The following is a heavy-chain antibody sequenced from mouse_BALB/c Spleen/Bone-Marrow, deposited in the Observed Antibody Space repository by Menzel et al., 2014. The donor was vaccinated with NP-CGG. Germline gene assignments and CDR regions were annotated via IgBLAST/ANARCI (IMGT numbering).Heavy chain of an antibody. V-gene: IGHV1-4*01. CDR1: GYTFTSYT. D-gene: IGHD2-3*01. J-gene: IGHJ1*01. Sequence: VQLQQSGAELARPGASVKMSCKASGYTFTSYTMHWIKQRSGQGLEWIGYIDPSSGYSNYNQKFKDKATLTADISSSTAYMQLSRLTSEDSAVYYCASYDGYYNWYCDVWGAGTTVTVPS. CDR2: IDPSSGYS. CDR3: ASYDGYYNWYCDV.